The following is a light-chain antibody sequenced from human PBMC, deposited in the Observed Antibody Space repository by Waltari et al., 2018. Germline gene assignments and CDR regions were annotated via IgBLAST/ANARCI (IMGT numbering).Light chain of an antibody. CDR3: QQRTNWPLT. CDR2: GAT. CDR1: QRVNYF. V-gene: IGKV3-11*01. Sequence: EIVLTQSPATLSLSPGERATLSCRASQRVNYFLAWFQQKPGQAPRLLIYGATNRATGIPARFRGSESGTDFTLTISSREPEDFAVYYCQQRTNWPLTFGGWTKLEIK. J-gene: IGKJ4*01.